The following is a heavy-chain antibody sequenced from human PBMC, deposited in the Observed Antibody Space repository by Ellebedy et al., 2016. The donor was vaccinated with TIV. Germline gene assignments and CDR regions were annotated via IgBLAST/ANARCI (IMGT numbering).Heavy chain of an antibody. Sequence: SETLSLTCTVSGGSISSYYWSWIRQPAGKGLEWIGRIYTSGSTNYNPSLKSRVTISVDTSKNQFSLKLSSVTAADTAVYYCAREMEWELLGYYYYYGMDVWGQGTTVTVSS. CDR1: GGSISSYY. CDR2: IYTSGST. J-gene: IGHJ6*02. D-gene: IGHD1-26*01. V-gene: IGHV4-4*07. CDR3: AREMEWELLGYYYYYGMDV.